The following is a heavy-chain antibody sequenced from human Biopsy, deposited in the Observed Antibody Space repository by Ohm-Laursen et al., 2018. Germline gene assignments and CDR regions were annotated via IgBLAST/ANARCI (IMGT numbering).Heavy chain of an antibody. Sequence: SLRLSRAASGFTYSSYGMSWFRQAPGKALEWVSGISGCSNNIVYADSVRGRFTISRDDAKSSLYLEMNSLRSEDPAFYYCTNPRTAVRSFDSWGQGTLVTVSS. V-gene: IGHV3-21*04. CDR1: GFTYSSYG. J-gene: IGHJ4*02. CDR3: TNPRTAVRSFDS. CDR2: ISGCSNNI. D-gene: IGHD6-25*01.